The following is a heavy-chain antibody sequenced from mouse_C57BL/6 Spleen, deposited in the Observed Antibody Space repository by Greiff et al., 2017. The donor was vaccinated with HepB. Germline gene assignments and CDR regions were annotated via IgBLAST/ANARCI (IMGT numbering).Heavy chain of an antibody. V-gene: IGHV1-55*01. Sequence: QVQLQQSGAELVKPGASVKMSCKASGYTFTSYWITWVKQRPGQGLEWIGDIYPGSGSTNYNEKFKSKATLTVDTSSSTAYMQLSSLTSEDSAVYYCASGGYDLLPILYWGQGTTLTVSS. CDR1: GYTFTSYW. J-gene: IGHJ2*01. CDR2: IYPGSGST. CDR3: ASGGYDLLPILY. D-gene: IGHD2-1*01.